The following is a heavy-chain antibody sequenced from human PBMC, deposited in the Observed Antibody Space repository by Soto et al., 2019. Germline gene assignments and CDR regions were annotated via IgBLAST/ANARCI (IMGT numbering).Heavy chain of an antibody. J-gene: IGHJ4*02. CDR2: INAGNGNT. CDR1: GYTFTDFG. CDR3: AREPNYFDY. V-gene: IGHV1-3*01. Sequence: GASVKVSCKASGYTFTDFGISWVRQAPGQRLEWMGWINAGNGNTKYSQKFQGRVTITRDTSASTAYMELSSLRSDDTAVYYCAREPNYFDYWGQGTLVTVSS.